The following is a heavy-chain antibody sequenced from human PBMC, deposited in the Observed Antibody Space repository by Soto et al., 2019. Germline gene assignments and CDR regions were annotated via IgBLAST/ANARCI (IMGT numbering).Heavy chain of an antibody. J-gene: IGHJ4*02. CDR1: GFIFSSYA. V-gene: IGHV3-30-3*01. CDR2: ITDDGSNK. D-gene: IGHD2-15*01. CDR3: ARDFSMVVVAPGY. Sequence: GGSLRLSCAASGFIFSSYAMHWVRQAPGKGLEWVALITDDGSNKYYADSVKGRFTISRDNSKDTVYLQMNSLRAEDTGVYFCARDFSMVVVAPGYWGQGTLVTVSS.